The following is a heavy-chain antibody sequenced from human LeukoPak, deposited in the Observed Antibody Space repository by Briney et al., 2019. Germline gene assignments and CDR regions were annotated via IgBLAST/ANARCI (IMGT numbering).Heavy chain of an antibody. CDR2: IYYSGST. CDR1: GGSFSGYY. V-gene: IGHV4-59*01. J-gene: IGHJ4*02. CDR3: ARKYNSSWCFDY. Sequence: SETLSLTCAVYGGSFSGYYWSWIRQPPGKGLEWIGYIYYSGSTNYNPSLKSRVTISVDTSKNQFSLKLSSVTAADTAVYYCARKYNSSWCFDYWGQGTLVTVSS. D-gene: IGHD6-13*01.